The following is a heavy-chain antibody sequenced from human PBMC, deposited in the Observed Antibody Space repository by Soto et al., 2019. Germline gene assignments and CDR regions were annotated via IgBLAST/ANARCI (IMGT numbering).Heavy chain of an antibody. Sequence: QVQLQQWGAGLLKPSETLSLTCAVYGGSFSNYYWIWIRQPPGKGLEWIGDIIHSGGTNYNPSLKSRFTISVDTSKNQISLKLSSVTAADTAVYYCARKGSNYNYALDVWGQGTAVTVSS. CDR3: ARKGSNYNYALDV. J-gene: IGHJ6*02. V-gene: IGHV4-34*12. CDR1: GGSFSNYY. CDR2: IIHSGGT.